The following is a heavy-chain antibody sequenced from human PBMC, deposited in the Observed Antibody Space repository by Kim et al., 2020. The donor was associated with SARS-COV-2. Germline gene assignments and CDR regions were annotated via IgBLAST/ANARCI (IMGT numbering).Heavy chain of an antibody. V-gene: IGHV4-34*01. D-gene: IGHD2-2*01. CDR1: GGSFSGYY. Sequence: SETLSLTCAVYGGSFSGYYWSWIRQPPGKGLEWIGEINHSGSTNYNPSLKSRVTISVDTSKNQFSLKLSSVTAADTAVYYCARGHIVVVPAARYYYYYGMDVWGQGTTVTVSS. CDR3: ARGHIVVVPAARYYYYYGMDV. J-gene: IGHJ6*02. CDR2: INHSGST.